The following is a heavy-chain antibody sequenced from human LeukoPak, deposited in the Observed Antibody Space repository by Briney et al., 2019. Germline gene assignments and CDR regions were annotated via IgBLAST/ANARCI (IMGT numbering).Heavy chain of an antibody. D-gene: IGHD3-22*01. CDR3: ARASPIDYYDSSGFDDY. Sequence: VASVKLSRKASVYTFTSYDINWVRQATGQGLEWMGWMNPNSGNTGYAQKFQGRVTMTRNTSISTAYMELSSLRSEDTAVYYCARASPIDYYDSSGFDDYWGQGTLVTVSS. CDR1: VYTFTSYD. V-gene: IGHV1-8*01. CDR2: MNPNSGNT. J-gene: IGHJ4*02.